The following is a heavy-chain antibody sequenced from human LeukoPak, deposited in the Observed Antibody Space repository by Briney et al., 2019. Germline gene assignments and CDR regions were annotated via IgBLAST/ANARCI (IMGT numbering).Heavy chain of an antibody. Sequence: GESLKISCKGSGYRFINYRIGWVRQVPGKGLEWMGIIFPDDSDTRYSPSFQGQVTISADKSISTAYLQWSSLKASDTAMYYCAIGGDSTTSCYRCFNYWGQGTLVTVSS. CDR3: AIGGDSTTSCYRCFNY. D-gene: IGHD2-2*01. CDR2: IFPDDSDT. CDR1: GYRFINYR. V-gene: IGHV5-51*01. J-gene: IGHJ4*02.